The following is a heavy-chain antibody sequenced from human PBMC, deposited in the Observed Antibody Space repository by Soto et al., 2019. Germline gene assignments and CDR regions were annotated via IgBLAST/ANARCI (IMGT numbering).Heavy chain of an antibody. D-gene: IGHD3-10*01. Sequence: PGGSVRLSCAASRFTFSSYGMHWVRQSPGKRVELVAVISYDGSNKYYADSVKGRLTLTTDTSTSTAYMELRSLTSADTAVYFCARSPMAPAPVDFWGQGSLVTVSS. J-gene: IGHJ4*02. CDR1: RFTFSSYG. CDR3: ARSPMAPAPVDF. CDR2: ISYDGSNK. V-gene: IGHV3-30*03.